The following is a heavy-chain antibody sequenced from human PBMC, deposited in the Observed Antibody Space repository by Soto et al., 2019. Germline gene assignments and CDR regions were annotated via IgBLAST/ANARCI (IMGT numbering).Heavy chain of an antibody. Sequence: QVQLQELGPGLVKPSETLSLSCTVSGGSISSCYWSWFRQSPGKRMEWIGYVHHSWGSSYNPSLQSRVAISLDTSKSQFSLKVTSVTATDTAVYYCARQGFGPLHGLVDVWGQGTTVTVSS. D-gene: IGHD3-10*01. CDR1: GGSISSCY. J-gene: IGHJ6*02. CDR2: VHHSWGS. CDR3: ARQGFGPLHGLVDV. V-gene: IGHV4-59*08.